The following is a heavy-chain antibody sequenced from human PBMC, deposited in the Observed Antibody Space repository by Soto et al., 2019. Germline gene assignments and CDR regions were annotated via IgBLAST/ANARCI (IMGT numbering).Heavy chain of an antibody. J-gene: IGHJ4*02. CDR1: VDSVSSNSAV. D-gene: IGHD3-10*01. CDR3: ATGGLKDGFNSSLDY. CDR2: TYYKSKWDN. V-gene: IGHV6-1*01. Sequence: SHTLSLTCAISVDSVSSNSAVWNWIRQSPSGGLEWLGRTYYKSKWDNDYEVSVRSRITINPDTSKNQFSLQLYSVTPEDTAEYFCATGGLKDGFNSSLDYWAQGTLVTVSS.